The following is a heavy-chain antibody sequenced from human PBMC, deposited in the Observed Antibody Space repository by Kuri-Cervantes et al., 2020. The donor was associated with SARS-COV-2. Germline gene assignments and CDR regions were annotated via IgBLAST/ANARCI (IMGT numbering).Heavy chain of an antibody. CDR2: ISSSGSTI. D-gene: IGHD1-26*01. V-gene: IGHV3-11*04. CDR3: AKALEGGATSLYYYYYYMDV. J-gene: IGHJ6*03. Sequence: GGSLRLSCAASGFTFSDYYMSWIRQAPGKGLEWVSYISSSGSTIYYADSVKGRFTISRDNAKNSLYLQMNSLRAEDTAVYYCAKALEGGATSLYYYYYYMDVWGKGTTVTVSS. CDR1: GFTFSDYY.